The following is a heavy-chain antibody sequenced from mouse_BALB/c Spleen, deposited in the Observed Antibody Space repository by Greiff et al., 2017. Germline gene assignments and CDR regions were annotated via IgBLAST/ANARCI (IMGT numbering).Heavy chain of an antibody. CDR2: ISDGGSYT. J-gene: IGHJ3*01. CDR1: GFTFSDYY. D-gene: IGHD4-1*01. V-gene: IGHV5-4*02. CDR3: ARDDWDERFAY. Sequence: EVKLVESGGGLVKPGGSLKLSCAASGFTFSDYYMYWVRQTPEKRLEWVATISDGGSYTYYPDSVKGRFTISRDNAKNNLYLQMSSLKSEDTAMYYCARDDWDERFAYWGQGTLVTVSA.